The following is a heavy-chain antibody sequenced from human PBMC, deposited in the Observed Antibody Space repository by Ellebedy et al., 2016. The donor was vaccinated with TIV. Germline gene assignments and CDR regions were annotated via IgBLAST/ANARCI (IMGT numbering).Heavy chain of an antibody. D-gene: IGHD3-3*02. CDR2: FGGRSTTT. V-gene: IGHV3-23*01. Sequence: GESLKISXEASGFTFSSYAMSWLRQAPGKGLEWVSVFGGRSTTTYYADSVKGRFTISRDNSKNTLILQMNSLRGDDTARYYCAKISPTHRGAFDIWGQGTMVTVSS. CDR1: GFTFSSYA. CDR3: AKISPTHRGAFDI. J-gene: IGHJ3*02.